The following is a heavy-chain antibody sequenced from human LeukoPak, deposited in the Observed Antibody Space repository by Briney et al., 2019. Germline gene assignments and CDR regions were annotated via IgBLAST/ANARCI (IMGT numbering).Heavy chain of an antibody. Sequence: GGALRLSCAAAGFTFSNAWMSWVRQVAGKGLEWVGRIKSKINGGTTDYAAPVKGRFTISRDDSKNTLYMQMNSLKTEDTAVYYCTTGESGIVTTIRIEPDAFDIWGQGTMVTVSS. V-gene: IGHV3-15*01. D-gene: IGHD5-12*01. J-gene: IGHJ3*02. CDR3: TTGESGIVTTIRIEPDAFDI. CDR1: GFTFSNAW. CDR2: IKSKINGGTT.